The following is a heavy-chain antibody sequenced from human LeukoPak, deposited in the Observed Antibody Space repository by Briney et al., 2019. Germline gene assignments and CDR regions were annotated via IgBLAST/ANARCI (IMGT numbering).Heavy chain of an antibody. CDR1: GFTFSDYY. CDR3: APVRGVF. V-gene: IGHV3-11*04. Sequence: GGSLRPSCAASGFTFSDYYMNWIRQAPGKGLEWVSYITSRGSTMYYADSVKGRFTISRDNAKNSLYLQMNSLRAEDTGVYYCAPVRGVFWGQGTLVTVSS. CDR2: ITSRGSTM. D-gene: IGHD3-10*01. J-gene: IGHJ4*02.